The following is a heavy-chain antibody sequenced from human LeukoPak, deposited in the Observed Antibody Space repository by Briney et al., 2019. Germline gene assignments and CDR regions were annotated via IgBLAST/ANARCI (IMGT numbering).Heavy chain of an antibody. D-gene: IGHD3-22*01. CDR3: AKSTYYYDSSGYYPEDY. CDR2: IIPILGIA. CDR1: GGTFSSYA. V-gene: IGHV1-69*04. J-gene: IGHJ4*02. Sequence: ASVKVSCKASGGTFSSYAISWVRQAPGQGLEWMGRIIPILGIANYAQKFQGRVTITADKSTSTAYMELSSPRSEDTAVYYCAKSTYYYDSSGYYPEDYWGQGTLVTVSS.